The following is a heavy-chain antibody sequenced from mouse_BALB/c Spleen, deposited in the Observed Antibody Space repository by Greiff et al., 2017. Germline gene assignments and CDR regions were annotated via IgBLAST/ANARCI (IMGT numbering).Heavy chain of an antibody. CDR3: ARASTMITTVFAY. D-gene: IGHD2-4*01. CDR2: IWGGGST. J-gene: IGHJ3*01. Sequence: VKLMESGPGLVAPSQSLSITCTVSGFSLSRYSVHWVRQPPGKGLEWLGMIWGGGSTDYNSALKSRLSISKDNSKSQVFLKMNSLQTDDTAMYYCARASTMITTVFAYWGQGTLVTVSA. CDR1: GFSLSRYS. V-gene: IGHV2-6-4*01.